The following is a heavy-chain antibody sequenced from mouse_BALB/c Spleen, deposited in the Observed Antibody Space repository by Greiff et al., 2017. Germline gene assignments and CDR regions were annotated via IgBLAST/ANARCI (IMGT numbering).Heavy chain of an antibody. V-gene: IGHV1-15*01. CDR1: GYTFTDYE. D-gene: IGHD3-1*01. J-gene: IGHJ2*01. CDR2: IDPETGGT. CDR3: TRDQLGLPSYYLDY. Sequence: QVQLQQSGAELVRPGASVTLSCKASGYTFTDYEMHWVKQTPVHGLEWIGAIDPETGGTAYNQKFKGKATLTADKSSSTAYMELRSLTSEDSAVYYCTRDQLGLPSYYLDYWGQGTTLTVSS.